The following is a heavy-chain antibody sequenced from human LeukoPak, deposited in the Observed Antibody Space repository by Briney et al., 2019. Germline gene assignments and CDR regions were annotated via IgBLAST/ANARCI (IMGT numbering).Heavy chain of an antibody. CDR3: VRGVDFWTGRYYMDV. J-gene: IGHJ6*03. D-gene: IGHD3/OR15-3a*01. V-gene: IGHV4-59*12. CDR1: SGSIGDYY. Sequence: SETLFLTCTISSGSIGDYYWTWIRQPPGKGLEWIADIYHSGSTSYNPSLRSRVTISMDTSRNQFSLNVSSVTAADTAIYYCVRGVDFWTGRYYMDVWGKGTTVIVSS. CDR2: IYHSGST.